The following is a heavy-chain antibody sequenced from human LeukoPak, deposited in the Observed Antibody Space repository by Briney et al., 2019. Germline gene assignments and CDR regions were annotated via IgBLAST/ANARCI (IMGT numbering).Heavy chain of an antibody. D-gene: IGHD6-13*01. CDR3: ARGEAGSSWNYYYYYYGMDV. CDR1: GGSISSDSYY. J-gene: IGHJ6*02. CDR2: IYYSGST. Sequence: PSETLSLTCTVSGGSISSDSYYWAWIRQPPGKGLEWIASIYYSGSTYYNPSLKSRVTISVDTSRNQFSLKLSSVTAADTAVYYCARGEAGSSWNYYYYYYGMDVWGQGTTVTVSS. V-gene: IGHV4-39*07.